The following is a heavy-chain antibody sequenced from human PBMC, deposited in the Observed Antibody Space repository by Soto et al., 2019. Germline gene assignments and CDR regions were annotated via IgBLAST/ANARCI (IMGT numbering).Heavy chain of an antibody. CDR1: GGSISSGDYY. CDR2: IYYSGST. Sequence: SETLSRTCTVSGGSISSGDYYWSWIRQPPGKGLEWIGYIYYSGSTYYNPSLKSRVTISVDTSKNQFSLKLSSVTAAATAVYYRARAIAAAGTGDYCRQRTLVIFSS. CDR3: ARAIAAAGTGDY. V-gene: IGHV4-30-4*01. J-gene: IGHJ4*02. D-gene: IGHD6-13*01.